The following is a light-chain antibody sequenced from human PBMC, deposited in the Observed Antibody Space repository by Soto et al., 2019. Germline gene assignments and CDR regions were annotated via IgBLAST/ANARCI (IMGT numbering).Light chain of an antibody. CDR1: QNISVY. V-gene: IGKV3-11*01. CDR3: QKYNSAPLT. Sequence: EIVLTQSPATLSLSPGERATLSCRASQNISVYLAWYRQKPGQAPRLLIYDASNRATGIPARFSGSGSGTDFTLTISSLQPEDVAAYYCQKYNSAPLTFGGGTKVDIK. CDR2: DAS. J-gene: IGKJ4*01.